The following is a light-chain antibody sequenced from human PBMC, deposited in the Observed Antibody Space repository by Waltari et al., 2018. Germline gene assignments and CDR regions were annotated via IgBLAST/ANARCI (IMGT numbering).Light chain of an antibody. CDR1: NIGVKS. V-gene: IGLV3-21*01. CDR2: DDS. CDR3: QVWDSNTDHVV. J-gene: IGLJ2*01. Sequence: SSVLTQPPSVSLAPGKTARITCGGNNIGVKSVHWYQQKPGQAPALVIYDDSDRPSGIPERFAGSNSGTTATLTISRVEAVDEADYYCQVWDSNTDHVVFGGGTKLTVL.